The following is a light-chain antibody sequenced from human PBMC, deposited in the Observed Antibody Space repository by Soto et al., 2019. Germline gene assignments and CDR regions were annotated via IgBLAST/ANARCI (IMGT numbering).Light chain of an antibody. V-gene: IGLV2-14*03. CDR2: DVS. CDR3: SSYTSSVNYV. Sequence: QSALTQPASVSGSPGQSITFSCTGTSSDVGGYKYVSWYQQHPGKAPKLMIYDVSNRPSGVSNRFSGYKSGNTASLTISGVQAEDEADYYCSSYTSSVNYVFGTGTKLTVL. J-gene: IGLJ1*01. CDR1: SSDVGGYKY.